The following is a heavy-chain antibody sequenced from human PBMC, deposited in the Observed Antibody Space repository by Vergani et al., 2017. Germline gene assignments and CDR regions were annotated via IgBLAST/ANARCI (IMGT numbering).Heavy chain of an antibody. V-gene: IGHV4-61*02. CDR2: IYTSGST. J-gene: IGHJ6*03. CDR1: GGSISSGSYY. Sequence: QVQLQESGPGLVKPSQTLSLTCTVSGGSISSGSYYWSWIRQPAGKGLEWSWRIYTSGSTNYNPSLKGRVTISVDTSKNQFSLKLSSVTAADTAVYYCAREGEPVGYYYYMDFWGKGTTVTVSS. D-gene: IGHD1-14*01. CDR3: AREGEPVGYYYYMDF.